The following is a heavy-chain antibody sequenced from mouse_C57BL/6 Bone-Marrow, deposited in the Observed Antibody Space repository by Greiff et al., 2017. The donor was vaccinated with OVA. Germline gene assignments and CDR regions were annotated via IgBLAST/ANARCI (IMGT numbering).Heavy chain of an antibody. J-gene: IGHJ2*01. CDR3: AITGTTYYFDY. CDR2: IHPNSGST. V-gene: IGHV1-64*01. D-gene: IGHD4-1*01. Sequence: QVQLQQPWAELVKPGASVKLSCKASGYTFTSYWMHWVKQRPGQGLEWIGMIHPNSGSTNYNEKFKGKATLTVDKSSSTAYMQLSSLTSEDSAVYYCAITGTTYYFDYWGQGATLTVSS. CDR1: GYTFTSYW.